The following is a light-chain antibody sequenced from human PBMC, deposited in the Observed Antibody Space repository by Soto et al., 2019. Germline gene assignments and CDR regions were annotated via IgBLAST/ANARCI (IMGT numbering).Light chain of an antibody. Sequence: DIQMTQSPSYLSESVGDRVTITCRASQRISSYLNCYQEKPGKVPKLLIYAASSMQSGFPSRFSGSRSGTDFTLTISSLQPEDFATYYCQQSYSTPYTFGQGTKLEIK. CDR2: AAS. J-gene: IGKJ2*01. CDR1: QRISSY. CDR3: QQSYSTPYT. V-gene: IGKV1-39*01.